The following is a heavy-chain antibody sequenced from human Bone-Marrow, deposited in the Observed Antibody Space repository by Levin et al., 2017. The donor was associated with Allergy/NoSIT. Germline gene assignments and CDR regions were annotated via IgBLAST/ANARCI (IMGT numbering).Heavy chain of an antibody. J-gene: IGHJ4*02. CDR1: GFSFSNYP. CDR3: VREGDAGSSDC. V-gene: IGHV3-64*02. D-gene: IGHD1-26*01. CDR2: ISGDGGST. Sequence: GGSLRLSCEASGFSFSNYPIHWVRQAPGKGPEYVSAISGDGGSTYYADSVKGRFTISRDNSKNTLYLQMGSLRTEDTAVYYCVREGDAGSSDCWGQGTLVTVSS.